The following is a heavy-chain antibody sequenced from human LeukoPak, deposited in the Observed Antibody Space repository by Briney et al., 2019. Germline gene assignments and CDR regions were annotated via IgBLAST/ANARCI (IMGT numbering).Heavy chain of an antibody. CDR1: GYSFTSYW. Sequence: GGSLKISCQGSGYSFTSYWIGWVRQMPGKGLEWMGIIYPGDSDTRYSPSFQGRVTISADKSISTAYLQWSSLKASDTAMYYCAFGDWNSALDYWGQGTLVTVSS. CDR2: IYPGDSDT. CDR3: AFGDWNSALDY. V-gene: IGHV5-51*01. D-gene: IGHD1-7*01. J-gene: IGHJ4*02.